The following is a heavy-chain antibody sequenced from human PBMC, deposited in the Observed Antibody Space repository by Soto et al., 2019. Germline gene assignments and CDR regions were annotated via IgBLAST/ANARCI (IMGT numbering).Heavy chain of an antibody. Sequence: GGSLRLSCADSGFTFSSYEMNWVRQAPGKGLEWVSYISSSGSTIYYADSVKGRFTISRDNAKNSLYLQMNSLRAEDTAVYYCARSPYYDFWSGYYAHFDYWGQGTLVTVSS. D-gene: IGHD3-3*01. CDR1: GFTFSSYE. CDR2: ISSSGSTI. CDR3: ARSPYYDFWSGYYAHFDY. J-gene: IGHJ4*02. V-gene: IGHV3-48*03.